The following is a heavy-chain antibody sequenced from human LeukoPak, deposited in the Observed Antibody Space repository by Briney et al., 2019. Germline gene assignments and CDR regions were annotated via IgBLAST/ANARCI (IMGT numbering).Heavy chain of an antibody. D-gene: IGHD5-18*01. J-gene: IGHJ4*02. V-gene: IGHV3-74*01. CDR2: INSDGSST. CDR1: GFTFSSYW. Sequence: GGSLRLSCAASGFTFSSYWMHWVRQAPGKGLGWVSRINSDGSSTSYAYSVRGRFNISRDNAKNTLYLQMNSLRAEDTAVYYCAREWTSMDYWGQGTLVTVSS. CDR3: AREWTSMDY.